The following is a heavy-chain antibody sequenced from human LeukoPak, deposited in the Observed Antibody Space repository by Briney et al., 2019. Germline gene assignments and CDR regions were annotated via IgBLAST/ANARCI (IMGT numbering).Heavy chain of an antibody. Sequence: PGGSLRLSCAASGFTFSSYAMSWVRQAPGKGLEWVSAISGSGGSTYYADSVKGRFTISRDNSKNTLYLQMNSLRAEDTAVYYCAKVGSNLGDSSGWYTRPGNWFDPWGQGTLVTVSS. CDR3: AKVGSNLGDSSGWYTRPGNWFDP. J-gene: IGHJ5*02. CDR2: ISGSGGST. V-gene: IGHV3-23*01. CDR1: GFTFSSYA. D-gene: IGHD6-19*01.